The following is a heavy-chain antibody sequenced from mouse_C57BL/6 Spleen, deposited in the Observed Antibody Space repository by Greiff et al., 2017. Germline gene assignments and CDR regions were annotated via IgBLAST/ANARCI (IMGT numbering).Heavy chain of an antibody. V-gene: IGHV1-69*01. CDR2: IDPSVSYT. Sequence: QVQLQQPGAELVMPGASVKLSCKASGYTFTSYWMPWVKQRPGQGLEWIGEIDPSVSYTNYNQKFNGKSTFTVDQSSSTADMQPSSLTAEDTAVYYCARNDYYGSSYDFGGWGTGATGTISS. CDR3: ARNDYYGSSYDFGG. J-gene: IGHJ1*03. CDR1: GYTFTSYW. D-gene: IGHD1-1*01.